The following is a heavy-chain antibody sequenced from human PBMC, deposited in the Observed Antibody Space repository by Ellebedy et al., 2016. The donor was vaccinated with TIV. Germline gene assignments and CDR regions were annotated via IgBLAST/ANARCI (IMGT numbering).Heavy chain of an antibody. Sequence: AASVKVSCKASGYIFTGYYLHWVRQAPGQGLEWMGWINPNSGGTNYAQKFQGRATMTRDTTISTAYMELNRLTSDDTAVFYCARVSYSGSYQYYFDDWGQGTLVTVSS. CDR3: ARVSYSGSYQYYFDD. CDR2: INPNSGGT. D-gene: IGHD1-26*01. CDR1: GYIFTGYY. V-gene: IGHV1-2*02. J-gene: IGHJ4*02.